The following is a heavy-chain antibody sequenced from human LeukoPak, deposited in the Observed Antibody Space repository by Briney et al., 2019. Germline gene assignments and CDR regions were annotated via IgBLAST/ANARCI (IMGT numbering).Heavy chain of an antibody. CDR1: GFSLSTGGMY. V-gene: IGHV2-70*11. CDR3: ARMRRYSSSWYPTDY. Sequence: SGPTLVNPTQTLTLTCTFSGFSLSTGGMYVSWIRQPPGKALEWLARIDWDDAKYYSPSLKTRLTISKDTSKNQVVLTMTNVDPVDTATYYCARMRRYSSSWYPTDYWGQGTLVTVSS. D-gene: IGHD6-13*01. J-gene: IGHJ4*02. CDR2: IDWDDAK.